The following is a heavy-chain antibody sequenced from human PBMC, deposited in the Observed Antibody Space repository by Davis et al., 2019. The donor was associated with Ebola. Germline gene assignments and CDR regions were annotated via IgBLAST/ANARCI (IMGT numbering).Heavy chain of an antibody. CDR3: ARASSTGTVDY. D-gene: IGHD1-1*01. CDR1: EFTFSSFW. CDR2: INQGGSAD. J-gene: IGHJ4*01. Sequence: GGSLRLSCAASEFTFSSFWMSWVRQPPGKGLEWVANINQGGSADYYVDSVRGRFTISRDNAKNSLYLQMNSLRADDSAVYYCARASSTGTVDYWGHGTLVTVSS. V-gene: IGHV3-7*03.